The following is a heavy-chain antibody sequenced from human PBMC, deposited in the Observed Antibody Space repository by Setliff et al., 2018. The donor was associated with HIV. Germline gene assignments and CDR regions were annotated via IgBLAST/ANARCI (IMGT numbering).Heavy chain of an antibody. V-gene: IGHV4-34*01. J-gene: IGHJ6*03. CDR2: INHSGST. Sequence: SETLSLTCTVSGGSMSPYYWSWIRQGDGIGLEWIGEINHSGSTNYNPSLTSRVTMSVDTSKNQFSLKLNSVTAADTAMYYCARGRRGFSGYGDYYYMDVWGKGTAVTVSS. D-gene: IGHD5-12*01. CDR1: GGSMSPYY. CDR3: ARGRRGFSGYGDYYYMDV.